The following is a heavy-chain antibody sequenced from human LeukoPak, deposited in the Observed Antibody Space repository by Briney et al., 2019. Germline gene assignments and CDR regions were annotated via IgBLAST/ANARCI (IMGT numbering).Heavy chain of an antibody. CDR2: ISAYNGNT. CDR1: GYTFTSYG. Sequence: ASVKVSCKASGYTFTSYGISWVRQAPGQGLEWMGWISAYNGNTNYAQKLQGRVTMATDTSTSTAYMELRSLRSDDAAVYYCARRNSGWARDYYMDVWGKGTTVTVSS. V-gene: IGHV1-18*01. D-gene: IGHD6-19*01. CDR3: ARRNSGWARDYYMDV. J-gene: IGHJ6*03.